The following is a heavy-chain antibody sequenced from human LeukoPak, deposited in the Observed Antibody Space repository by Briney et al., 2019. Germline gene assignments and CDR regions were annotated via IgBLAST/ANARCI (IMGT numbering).Heavy chain of an antibody. CDR3: ASAGYYERSGYTYYFHY. D-gene: IGHD3-22*01. J-gene: IGHJ4*02. CDR2: ISISSRYI. V-gene: IGHV3-21*01. Sequence: GWSLRLSCAASGLTFSSYSMNWVRQAPGKGLEWVLYISISSRYIYYADSLKGRFTISRDNAKSSLYLQMSSLRAEDTAVYYCASAGYYERSGYTYYFHYWGQGTVVTVSS. CDR1: GLTFSSYS.